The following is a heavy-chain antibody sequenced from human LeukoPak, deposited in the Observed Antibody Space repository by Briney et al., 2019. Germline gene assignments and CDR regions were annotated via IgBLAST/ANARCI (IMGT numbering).Heavy chain of an antibody. D-gene: IGHD3-9*01. V-gene: IGHV4-59*01. J-gene: IGHJ6*03. Sequence: PSETLSLTCTVSGGSISSYYWSWIRQPPGKGLEWIGYIYYSGSTSYNPSLKSRVTISVDTSKNQISLKLSSVTAADTAVYYCARSYFAYYYYYMDVWGKGTTVTVSS. CDR3: ARSYFAYYYYYMDV. CDR2: IYYSGST. CDR1: GGSISSYY.